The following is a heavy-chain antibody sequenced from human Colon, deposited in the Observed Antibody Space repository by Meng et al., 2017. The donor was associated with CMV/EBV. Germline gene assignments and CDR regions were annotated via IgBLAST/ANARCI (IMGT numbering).Heavy chain of an antibody. V-gene: IGHV3-30*02. D-gene: IGHD2-2*01. CDR2: IRYDGSNK. Sequence: GGSLRLSCAVSGFTFSTYGMHWVRQAPGKGLEWVAFIRYDGSNKYYADSVKGRFTISRDNSKNTLYLQMNSLRAEDTAVYYCARGGSIVVVPAARALDAFDIWGQGTMVTVSS. CDR3: ARGGSIVVVPAARALDAFDI. CDR1: GFTFSTYG. J-gene: IGHJ3*02.